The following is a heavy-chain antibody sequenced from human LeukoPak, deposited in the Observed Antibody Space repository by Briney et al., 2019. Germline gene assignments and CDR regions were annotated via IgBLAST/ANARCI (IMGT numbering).Heavy chain of an antibody. V-gene: IGHV1-2*02. Sequence: GASVKVSCKASGYTFTAYYIHWLRQAPGQGLEWMGWVNPNTGATMYAQKSQGRVTMTRDTSISTAYIDVSRLLSDDTAVYYCAKDGGRWLRLLGHYYYYMDVWGKGTTVTVSS. CDR3: AKDGGRWLRLLGHYYYYMDV. D-gene: IGHD5-12*01. CDR2: VNPNTGAT. CDR1: GYTFTAYY. J-gene: IGHJ6*03.